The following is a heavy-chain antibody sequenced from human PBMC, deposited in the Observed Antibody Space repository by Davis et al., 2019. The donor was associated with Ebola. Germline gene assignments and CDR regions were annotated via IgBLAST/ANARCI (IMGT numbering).Heavy chain of an antibody. CDR3: TRHRI. Sequence: AASVKVSCKASGYTFTGYYMHWVRRAPGQGLEWMGRINPNNGVADYAQNFQGRVTMTTETSISTAYMDLSRLRSDDTAVYYCTRHRIWGQGTLVTVSS. CDR2: INPNNGVA. CDR1: GYTFTGYY. J-gene: IGHJ4*02. V-gene: IGHV1-2*06.